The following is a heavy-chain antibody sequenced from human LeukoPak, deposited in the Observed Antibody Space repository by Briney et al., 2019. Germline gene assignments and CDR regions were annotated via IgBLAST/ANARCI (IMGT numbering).Heavy chain of an antibody. CDR1: GFTFSSYR. D-gene: IGHD6-6*01. J-gene: IGHJ4*01. CDR3: ARAYSSSLD. Sequence: QTGGSLRLSCAASGFTFSSYRMNWVRQAPGKGLEWVSYISSVITTKYYADSVKGRFTISRDNAKNSLYLQMNSLRAEDTAMYYCARAYSSSLDWGQEPWSPSPQ. V-gene: IGHV3-48*01. CDR2: ISSVITTK.